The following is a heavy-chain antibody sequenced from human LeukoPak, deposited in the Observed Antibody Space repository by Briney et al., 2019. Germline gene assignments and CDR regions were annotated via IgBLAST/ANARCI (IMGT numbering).Heavy chain of an antibody. CDR2: IIPIFGTA. CDR1: GGTFSSYA. J-gene: IGHJ4*02. V-gene: IGHV1-69*13. Sequence: SVKVSCKASGGTFSSYAISWVRQAPGQGLEWMGGIIPIFGTANYAQKFQGRVTITADESTSTAYMELSSLRSEDTAVYYCARDRRVGFGELPTDSWGQGTLVTVSS. D-gene: IGHD3-10*01. CDR3: ARDRRVGFGELPTDS.